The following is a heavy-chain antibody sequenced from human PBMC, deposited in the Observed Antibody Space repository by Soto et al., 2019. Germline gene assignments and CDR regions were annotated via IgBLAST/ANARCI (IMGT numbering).Heavy chain of an antibody. CDR1: GGSISSYY. D-gene: IGHD3-10*02. J-gene: IGHJ6*02. Sequence: QVQLQESGPGLVKPSETLSLTCTVSGGSISSYYWSWIRQPPGKGLEWIGYIYYSGSTNYNPSLKSRVTISVDTSKNQFSLKLSSVTAADTAVYYCARLFGYYYYGMDVWGQGTTVTVSS. V-gene: IGHV4-59*08. CDR2: IYYSGST. CDR3: ARLFGYYYYGMDV.